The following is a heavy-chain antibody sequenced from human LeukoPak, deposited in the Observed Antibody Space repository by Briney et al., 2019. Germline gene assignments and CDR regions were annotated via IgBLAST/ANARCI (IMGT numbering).Heavy chain of an antibody. CDR3: AREVGGGSYIGY. D-gene: IGHD1-26*01. Sequence: GGSLRLSCAASGSTFSSYGMSWVRQAPGKGLEWVSVIYSGGSTYYADSVKGRFTISRDNSKNTLYLQMNSLRAEDTAVYYCAREVGGGSYIGYWGQGTLVTVSS. J-gene: IGHJ4*02. CDR2: IYSGGST. CDR1: GSTFSSYG. V-gene: IGHV3-66*01.